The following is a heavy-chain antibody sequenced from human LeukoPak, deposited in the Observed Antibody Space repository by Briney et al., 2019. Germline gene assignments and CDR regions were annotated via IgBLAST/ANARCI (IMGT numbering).Heavy chain of an antibody. J-gene: IGHJ4*02. CDR2: IYYSGST. CDR1: GGSISSGGYY. V-gene: IGHV4-31*03. D-gene: IGHD5-12*01. Sequence: SETLSLTCTVSGGSISSGGYYWSWIRQHPGKGLEWIGYIYYSGSTYYNPSLKSRVTISVDTSKNQFSLKLSSVTAADTAVYYCARGGTGIVATFDYWGQGTLVTVSS. CDR3: ARGGTGIVATFDY.